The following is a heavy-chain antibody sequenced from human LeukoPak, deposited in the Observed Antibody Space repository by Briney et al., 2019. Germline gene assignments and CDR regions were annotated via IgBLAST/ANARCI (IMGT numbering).Heavy chain of an antibody. CDR2: IKSKTDGGAT. V-gene: IGHV3-15*01. J-gene: IGHJ1*01. CDR1: GFTFSYAW. Sequence: GGSLRLSCAASGFTFSYAWMSWVRQAPGKGLEWVGRIKSKTDGGATDYAAPVEGRFTIARDDSKATLYLQMNSLKTEDTAVYFCTTAALGRWGQGTLVTVSS. CDR3: TTAALGR.